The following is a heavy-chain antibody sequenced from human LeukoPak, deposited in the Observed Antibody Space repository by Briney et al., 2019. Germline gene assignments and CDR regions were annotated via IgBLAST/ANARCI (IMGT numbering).Heavy chain of an antibody. CDR1: GFSFSSYA. J-gene: IGHJ4*02. CDR2: ISYDGNND. V-gene: IGHV3-30*04. D-gene: IGHD4-23*01. Sequence: GGSLRLSCAASGFSFSSYAMHWVRQAPGKGLEWVAVISYDGNNDYYADSVKGRFTISRDNPKNTLYLQINSPRAEDAAIYYCARDRSSSVYHGGGSYLSYFDYWGQGTLVTVSS. CDR3: ARDRSSSVYHGGGSYLSYFDY.